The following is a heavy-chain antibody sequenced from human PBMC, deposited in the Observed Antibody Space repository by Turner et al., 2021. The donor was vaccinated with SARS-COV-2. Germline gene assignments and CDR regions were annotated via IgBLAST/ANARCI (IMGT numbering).Heavy chain of an antibody. Sequence: QVQLVESGGGVVQPGGSLRLSCTASGFTFSGNGMHWVRQAPGKGLEGVADIWYDGSKMFYADSVQGRFTISRDNSKNTLYLEMNSLRVDDTAVYYCARDLWSGNSRRLDYWGQGTLVTVSS. J-gene: IGHJ4*02. CDR1: GFTFSGNG. CDR3: ARDLWSGNSRRLDY. CDR2: IWYDGSKM. D-gene: IGHD3-3*01. V-gene: IGHV3-33*01.